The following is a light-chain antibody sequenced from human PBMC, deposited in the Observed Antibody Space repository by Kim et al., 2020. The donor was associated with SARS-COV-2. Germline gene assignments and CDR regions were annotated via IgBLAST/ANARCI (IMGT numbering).Light chain of an antibody. CDR2: EAS. CDR1: GSIGDL. V-gene: IGKV1-5*03. Sequence: AAVGDRVAITCRASGSIGDLLAWYQPKPGKAPKVLISEASNLESGVPSRFSGSRSGTEFTLSISSLRPDDFATYYCQQYHSYSRTFGQGTKVENK. CDR3: QQYHSYSRT. J-gene: IGKJ1*01.